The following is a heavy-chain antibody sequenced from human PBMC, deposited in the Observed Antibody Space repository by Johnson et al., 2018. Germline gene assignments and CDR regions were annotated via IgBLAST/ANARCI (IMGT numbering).Heavy chain of an antibody. CDR2: LSWDGGST. CDR1: GFTFDDYA. J-gene: IGHJ1*01. V-gene: IGHV3-9*01. Sequence: EVQLVETGGGLVQPGRSLRLSCAASGFTFDDYAMHWVRQAPGKGLEWVSLLSWDGGSTYYADSVKGRFTISRDNAKNSLSLQMNSLRAEDTALYYCAKGGWELLKTYFQHWGQGTLVTVSS. CDR3: AKGGWELLKTYFQH. D-gene: IGHD1-26*01.